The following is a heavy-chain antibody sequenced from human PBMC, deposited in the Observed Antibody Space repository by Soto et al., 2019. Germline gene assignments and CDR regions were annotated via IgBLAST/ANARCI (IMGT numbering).Heavy chain of an antibody. D-gene: IGHD2-21*01. CDR3: AWGCEHIWFDH. V-gene: IGHV4-61*03. CDR2: INCSGST. J-gene: IGHJ5*02. CDR1: GGSVSSTSYY. Sequence: SETLSLTCTVSGGSVSSTSYYWTWLRQPPGKGLEWIGYINCSGSTNYNPSLQSRVAISIDTSKNYFSLNLISATAADTAFYYCAWGCEHIWFDHWGQGTLVTVSS.